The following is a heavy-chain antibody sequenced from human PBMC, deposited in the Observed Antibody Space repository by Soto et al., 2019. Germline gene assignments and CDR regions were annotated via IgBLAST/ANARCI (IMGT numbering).Heavy chain of an antibody. J-gene: IGHJ4*02. V-gene: IGHV3-74*01. CDR2: INSDGSST. CDR3: AREGMGYYFDY. Sequence: PGGSLRLSCAASGFTFSSYWMHWVRQAPGKGLVWVSRINSDGSSTSYADSVKGRFTISRDNAKNTLYLQMNSLRAEDTAVYYCAREGMGYYFDYWGQGTLVTVSS. CDR1: GFTFSSYW. D-gene: IGHD2-8*01.